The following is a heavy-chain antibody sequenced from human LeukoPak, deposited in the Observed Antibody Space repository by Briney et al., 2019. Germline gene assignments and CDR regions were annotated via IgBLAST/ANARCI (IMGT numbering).Heavy chain of an antibody. J-gene: IGHJ4*02. CDR3: VRGVYLGNGYYFDY. Sequence: SETLSLTCTVSGGSISSYYWNWIRQPAGKGLEWIGHIYTSGSTNYNSSLKSRVTMSVDTSKNQSSVKLNSVIAADTAMYYCVRGVYLGNGYYFDYWGQGTLVTVSS. CDR1: GGSISSYY. CDR2: IYTSGST. V-gene: IGHV4-4*07. D-gene: IGHD2-8*01.